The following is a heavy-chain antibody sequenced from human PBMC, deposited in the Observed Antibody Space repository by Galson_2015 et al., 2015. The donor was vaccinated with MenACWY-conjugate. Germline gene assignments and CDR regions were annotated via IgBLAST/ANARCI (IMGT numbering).Heavy chain of an antibody. Sequence: SLRLSCAGSAFTFSNAYMSWVRQAPGKGLEWVGRIKSQTDGGKIDYAATVKGRFTISRDDSKNTLYLQMNSLKIEDTAVYYCTKSQPTSWRRLLRPIFMVARGKGTTVT. CDR3: TKSQPTSWRRLLRPIFMVA. J-gene: IGHJ6*03. CDR2: IKSQTDGGKI. CDR1: AFTFSNAY. V-gene: IGHV3-15*01. D-gene: IGHD1-1*01.